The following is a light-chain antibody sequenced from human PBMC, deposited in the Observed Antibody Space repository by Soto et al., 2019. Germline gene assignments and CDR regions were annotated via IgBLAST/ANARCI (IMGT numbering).Light chain of an antibody. Sequence: QSVLTQPASVSGSPGQSITISCTGTSSDVGSYNLVSWYQQHPGKAPKLMIYEGSKRPSGVSNRFSGSKSGNTASLTISGLQAEGEADYYCCSYAGSSTFLFGGGTKLTVL. J-gene: IGLJ2*01. CDR2: EGS. CDR1: SSDVGSYNL. CDR3: CSYAGSSTFL. V-gene: IGLV2-23*03.